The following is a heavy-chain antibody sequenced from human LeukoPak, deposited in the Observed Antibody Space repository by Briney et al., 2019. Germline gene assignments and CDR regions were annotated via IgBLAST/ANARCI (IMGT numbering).Heavy chain of an antibody. J-gene: IGHJ3*02. D-gene: IGHD1-26*01. Sequence: GGSLRLSCAASGFTFSSYGIHWVRQAPGKGLEWVALISYDGSNTYYADSVKGRFTISRDNSKNTLYLQMNSLRAEDTAVYSCARKALHAFDIWGQGTMVTVSS. CDR3: ARKALHAFDI. V-gene: IGHV3-30*03. CDR2: ISYDGSNT. CDR1: GFTFSSYG.